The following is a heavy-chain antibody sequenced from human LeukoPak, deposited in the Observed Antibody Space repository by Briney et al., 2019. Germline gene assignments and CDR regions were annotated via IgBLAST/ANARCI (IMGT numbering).Heavy chain of an antibody. CDR3: ARDPPYSSSTYAFDI. CDR1: GFTFSDYY. D-gene: IGHD6-6*01. CDR2: ISSSGSTI. V-gene: IGHV3-11*04. J-gene: IGHJ3*02. Sequence: GGSLRLSCAASGFTFSDYYMSWIRQAPGKGLEWVSYISSSGSTIYYADSVKGRFTISRDNAKNSLYLQMNSLRAEDTAVYYCARDPPYSSSTYAFDIWGQGTMVTVSS.